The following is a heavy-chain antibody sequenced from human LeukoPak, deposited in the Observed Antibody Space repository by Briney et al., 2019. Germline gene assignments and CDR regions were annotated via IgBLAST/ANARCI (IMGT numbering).Heavy chain of an antibody. CDR3: ARGGAHIVAPLDY. Sequence: ASVKVSCKASGYTFTGYYMHWVRQAPGQGLEWMGWINPNSGGTNYAQKFQGRVTMTRDTSITTAYMELSRLRSDDTAVYYCARGGAHIVAPLDYWGQGTLVTVSS. CDR2: INPNSGGT. CDR1: GYTFTGYY. J-gene: IGHJ4*02. D-gene: IGHD5-12*01. V-gene: IGHV1-2*02.